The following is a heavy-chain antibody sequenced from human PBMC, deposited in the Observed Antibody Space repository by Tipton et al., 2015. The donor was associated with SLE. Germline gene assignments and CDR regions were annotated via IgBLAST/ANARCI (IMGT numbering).Heavy chain of an antibody. CDR3: AVSPTYYYDSSGYYGGAFDI. D-gene: IGHD3-22*01. V-gene: IGHV4-61*09. CDR2: IYTSGST. Sequence: LRLSCTVSGGSISSGSYYWSWIRQPAGKGLEWIGHIYTSGSTNYNPSLKSRVTISVDTSKNQFSLKLSSVTAADTAVYYCAVSPTYYYDSSGYYGGAFDIWVQGTMVTVSS. CDR1: GGSISSGSYY. J-gene: IGHJ3*02.